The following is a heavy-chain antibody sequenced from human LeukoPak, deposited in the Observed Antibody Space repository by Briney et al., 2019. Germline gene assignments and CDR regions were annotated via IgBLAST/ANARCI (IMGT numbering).Heavy chain of an antibody. D-gene: IGHD2-2*02. CDR1: GFTFSSYG. CDR3: AKDPVDIVVVPAAIDTYYYYGMDV. V-gene: IGHV3-30*18. CDR2: ISCDGSNK. Sequence: PGRSLRLYCAASGFTFSSYGMHWVRQAPGKGLEWVAVISCDGSNKYYADSVKGRFTISRDNSKNTLYLQMNSLRAEDTAVYYCAKDPVDIVVVPAAIDTYYYYGMDVWGQGTTVTVSS. J-gene: IGHJ6*02.